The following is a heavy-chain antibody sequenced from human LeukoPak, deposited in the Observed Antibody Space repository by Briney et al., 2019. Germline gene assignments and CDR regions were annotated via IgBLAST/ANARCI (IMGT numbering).Heavy chain of an antibody. J-gene: IGHJ4*02. CDR1: GFIFSSAW. V-gene: IGHV3-74*01. D-gene: IGHD6-13*01. Sequence: GGSLRLSCAASGFIFSSAWMSWVRQAPGKGLVGVSHINPDGSTTNHADTVKGRFTISRDNAKNTLYLQMDSLRAEDTAVYYCVRDSSLSYWGQGTLVTVSS. CDR3: VRDSSLSY. CDR2: INPDGSTT.